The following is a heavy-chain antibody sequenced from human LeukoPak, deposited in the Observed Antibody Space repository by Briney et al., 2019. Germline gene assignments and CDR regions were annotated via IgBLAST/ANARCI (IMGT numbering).Heavy chain of an antibody. CDR2: INSDGSST. Sequence: GALRLSCAASGFTFSSYTMNWVRQAPGKGLVWVSRINSDGSSTSYPDSVRGRFTISRDNAKNTLYLQMNGLRAEDTAVYYCARDPHYYDSSGSFDCWGQGTLVTVSS. CDR1: GFTFSSYT. J-gene: IGHJ4*02. CDR3: ARDPHYYDSSGSFDC. D-gene: IGHD3-22*01. V-gene: IGHV3-74*01.